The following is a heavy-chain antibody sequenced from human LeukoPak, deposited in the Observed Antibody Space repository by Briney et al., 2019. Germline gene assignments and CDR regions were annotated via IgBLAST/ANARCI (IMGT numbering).Heavy chain of an antibody. J-gene: IGHJ4*02. CDR1: GFSLTNFA. D-gene: IGHD5-12*01. CDR2: IIGSGGDT. CDR3: AKGAYDYIEMGYFDY. V-gene: IGHV3-23*01. Sequence: PGGSLRLSCAASGFSLTNFAMSWVRQAPGKGLEWVSLIIGSGGDTFYADSVKGRFTISRDNSKNRLYLQMNSLRAEDTALYYCAKGAYDYIEMGYFDYWGQGTLVTVSS.